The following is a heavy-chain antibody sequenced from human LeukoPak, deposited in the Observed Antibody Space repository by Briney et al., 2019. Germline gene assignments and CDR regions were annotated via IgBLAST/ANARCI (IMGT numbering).Heavy chain of an antibody. D-gene: IGHD4-17*01. J-gene: IGHJ2*01. CDR2: MNPNSGNT. Sequence: ASVKVSCKASGYTFTSYDINWVRQATGQGLEWMGWMNPNSGNTGYAQKFQGRVTMTRNTSISTAYMELSSLRSEDTAVYYCARVVGGAVTNIGYWYFDLWGRGTLVTVSS. CDR1: GYTFTSYD. V-gene: IGHV1-8*01. CDR3: ARVVGGAVTNIGYWYFDL.